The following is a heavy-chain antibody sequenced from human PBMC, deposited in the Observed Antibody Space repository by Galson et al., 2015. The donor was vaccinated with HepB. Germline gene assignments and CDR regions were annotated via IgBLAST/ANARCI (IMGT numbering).Heavy chain of an antibody. D-gene: IGHD3-3*02. V-gene: IGHV4-34*01. Sequence: SETLSLTCDVYGGSFSGYNWNWVRQPPGKGLEWIGEINYRGSTNYNPSLKSRVTISIDTSKNQFSLNLRSVTAADTAVYYCARGHGRHIWSGYESYDYFYMDVWGKGTTVTVSS. CDR3: ARGHGRHIWSGYESYDYFYMDV. CDR2: INYRGST. CDR1: GGSFSGYN. J-gene: IGHJ6*03.